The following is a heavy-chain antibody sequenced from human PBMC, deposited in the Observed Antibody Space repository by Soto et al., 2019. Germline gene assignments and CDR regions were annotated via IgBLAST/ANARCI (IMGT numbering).Heavy chain of an antibody. D-gene: IGHD3-22*01. CDR1: GFTFTSSA. CDR2: IVVGSGNT. Sequence: SVKVSCKASGFTFTSSAMQWVRQARGQRLERIGWIVVGSGNTNYAQKFQERVTITRDMSTSTAYMELSSLRSEDTAVYYCAADLLRDYYDSSGYYYGYYYGMDVWGQGTTVTVSS. CDR3: AADLLRDYYDSSGYYYGYYYGMDV. J-gene: IGHJ6*02. V-gene: IGHV1-58*02.